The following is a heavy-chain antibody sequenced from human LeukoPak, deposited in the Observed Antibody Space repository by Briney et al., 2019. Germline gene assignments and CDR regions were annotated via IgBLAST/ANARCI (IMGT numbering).Heavy chain of an antibody. D-gene: IGHD3/OR15-3a*01. V-gene: IGHV3-53*01. Sequence: PGGSLRLSCVSSGTIVSTNYTQWVRQAPGKGLECVSLLYMNENTYYADSVKGRFTISRDSSRNTLFLQMRSLRAEDTAVYYCVREDLGIEYWGQGTLVTVSP. J-gene: IGHJ4*02. CDR1: GTIVSTNY. CDR3: VREDLGIEY. CDR2: LYMNENT.